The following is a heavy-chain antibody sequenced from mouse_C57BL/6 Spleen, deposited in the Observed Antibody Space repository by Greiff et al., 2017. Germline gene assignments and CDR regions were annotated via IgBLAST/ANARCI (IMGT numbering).Heavy chain of an antibody. CDR1: GYTFTSYW. D-gene: IGHD1-2*01. Sequence: VQLQQSGAELVKPGASVKLSCKASGYTFTSYWMHWVKQRPGQGLEWIGMIHPNSGSTNYNEKVKGKATLTVDKSSITAYMQLSSLTSEDSAIYYCARGDCYYGVYYWGQGTTLTVSS. J-gene: IGHJ2*01. CDR2: IHPNSGST. V-gene: IGHV1-64*01. CDR3: ARGDCYYGVYY.